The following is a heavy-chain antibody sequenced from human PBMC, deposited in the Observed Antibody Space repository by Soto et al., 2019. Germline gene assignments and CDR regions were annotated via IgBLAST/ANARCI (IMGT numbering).Heavy chain of an antibody. CDR3: ARYRSDTLDY. Sequence: EVQLVESGGGLVQPGGSLRLSCAASGFTFSNSWMHWVRQAPGKGLVWVSSINSDGRSTNYADSVKGRFTISRDNAKNTLYLQMNSLRAEDTAVYYCARYRSDTLDYWGQGTLVTVSS. J-gene: IGHJ4*02. CDR1: GFTFSNSW. CDR2: INSDGRST. D-gene: IGHD5-18*01. V-gene: IGHV3-74*01.